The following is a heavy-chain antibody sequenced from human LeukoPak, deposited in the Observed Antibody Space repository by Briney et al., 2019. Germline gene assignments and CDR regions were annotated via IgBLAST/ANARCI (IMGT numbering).Heavy chain of an antibody. CDR1: GGSVSSGSYY. V-gene: IGHV4-61*01. CDR3: ARVVYDSSGFLDY. J-gene: IGHJ4*02. Sequence: PSETLSLTCTVSGGSVSSGSYYWSWIRQPPGKGLDWIGYIYYSGSTNYNPSLKSRVTISVDTSKNQFSLKLSSVTAADTAVHYCARVVYDSSGFLDYWGQGTLVTVSS. CDR2: IYYSGST. D-gene: IGHD3-22*01.